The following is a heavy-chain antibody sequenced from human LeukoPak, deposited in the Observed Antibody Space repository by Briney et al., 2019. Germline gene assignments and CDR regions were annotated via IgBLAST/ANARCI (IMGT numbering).Heavy chain of an antibody. J-gene: IGHJ4*02. CDR2: IASDGSST. D-gene: IGHD4-23*01. V-gene: IGHV3-74*01. CDR1: GFTFSSYW. CDR3: ARGRPHGNDY. Sequence: GGSLRLSCAASGFTFSSYWMNWVRQAPGKGLVWVSRIASDGSSTTYADSVKGRSSISRDNAKNTLYLQMNSLRVEDTAVYYCARGRPHGNDYWGQGTLVTVSS.